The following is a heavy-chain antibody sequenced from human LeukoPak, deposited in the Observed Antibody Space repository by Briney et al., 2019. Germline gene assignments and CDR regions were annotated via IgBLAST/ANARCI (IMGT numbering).Heavy chain of an antibody. CDR3: AKDSGLLDYYGSGTPGAFDI. J-gene: IGHJ3*02. CDR1: GFTFSSYA. Sequence: GGSLRLSCAASGFTFSSYAMHWVRQAPGKGLEWVAVISYDGSNKYYADSVKGRFTISRDNSKNTLYLQMNSLRAEDTAVYYCAKDSGLLDYYGSGTPGAFDIWGQGTMVTVSS. V-gene: IGHV3-30*04. D-gene: IGHD3-10*01. CDR2: ISYDGSNK.